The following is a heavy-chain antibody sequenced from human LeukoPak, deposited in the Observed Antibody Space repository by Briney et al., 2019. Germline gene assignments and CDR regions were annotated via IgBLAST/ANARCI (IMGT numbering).Heavy chain of an antibody. J-gene: IGHJ4*02. CDR3: TTKEPSTSGWSY. CDR2: IKEDGSEK. CDR1: GFTFNRDW. D-gene: IGHD6-19*01. Sequence: GGSLRLSCAASGFTFNRDWTAWVRQAPGKGLEWVANIKEDGSEKNYVDSVKGRFAISRDNAVNSVYLQMNDLRAEDTGVYYCTTKEPSTSGWSYWGQGTLVTVSS. V-gene: IGHV3-7*01.